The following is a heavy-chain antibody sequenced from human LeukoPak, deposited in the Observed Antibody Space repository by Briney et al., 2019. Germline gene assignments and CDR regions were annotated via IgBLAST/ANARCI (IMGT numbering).Heavy chain of an antibody. CDR3: ARGSNYPDY. CDR2: ISYDGSNK. J-gene: IGHJ4*02. CDR1: GFTFSSYA. V-gene: IGHV3-30-3*01. Sequence: PGRSLRLSCAASGFTFSSYAMHWVRQAPGKGLEWVAVISYDGSNKYYADSVKGRFTISRDNSKNTLYLQMNSLRAEDTAVYYCARGSNYPDYWGQGTLVTVSS.